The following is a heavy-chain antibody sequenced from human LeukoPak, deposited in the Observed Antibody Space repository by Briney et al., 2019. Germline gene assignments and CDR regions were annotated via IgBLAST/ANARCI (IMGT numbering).Heavy chain of an antibody. CDR3: ARDGGYCSRTRCLIPYFDF. CDR1: GFTFSSYA. Sequence: GGSLRLSCAASGFTFSSYAMSWVRQAPGKGLEWVAVIWYDGSDKYYVDSVKGRFTISRDNSKNTLYLQMNSLRAEDTAVYYCARDGGYCSRTRCLIPYFDFWGQGTLVTVSS. CDR2: IWYDGSDK. V-gene: IGHV3-33*08. J-gene: IGHJ4*02. D-gene: IGHD2-2*01.